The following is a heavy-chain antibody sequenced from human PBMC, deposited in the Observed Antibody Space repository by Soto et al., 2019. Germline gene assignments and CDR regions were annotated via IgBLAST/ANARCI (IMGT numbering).Heavy chain of an antibody. CDR2: IIPIFGTA. D-gene: IGHD1-1*01. CDR3: ARAERRLHYYYYGMDV. Sequence: SVKLSCQASGATFSSYAISWVRQAPVQGLEWMGGIIPIFGTANYAQKFQGRVTITADESTSTAYMELSSLRSEDTAVYYCARAERRLHYYYYGMDVWGQGTTVTVSS. V-gene: IGHV1-69*01. CDR1: GATFSSYA. J-gene: IGHJ6*02.